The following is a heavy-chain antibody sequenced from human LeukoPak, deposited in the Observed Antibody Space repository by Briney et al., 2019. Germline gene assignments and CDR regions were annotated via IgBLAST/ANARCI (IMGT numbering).Heavy chain of an antibody. CDR3: ARRVARYYDSSGYYPFDY. CDR2: FYHGGST. J-gene: IGHJ4*02. D-gene: IGHD3-22*01. CDR1: GYSISTGYY. Sequence: SETLSLTCTVSGYSISTGYYWDWIRQPPGKGLEWIGTFYHGGSTYYNPSLKSRVTISVDTSKNQFSLKLSSVTAADTAVYYCARRVARYYDSSGYYPFDYWGQGTLVAVSS. V-gene: IGHV4-38-2*02.